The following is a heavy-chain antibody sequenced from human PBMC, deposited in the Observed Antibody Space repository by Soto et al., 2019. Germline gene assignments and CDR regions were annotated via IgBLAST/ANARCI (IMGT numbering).Heavy chain of an antibody. CDR1: GYTFTGYY. CDR2: INPDSGGT. Sequence: ASVKVSCKASGYTFTGYYMHWVRQSPGQGLEWMGWINPDSGGTNYAQKFQGRVTMTRDTSISTAYMELTRVRSDDTAVYFCARLGIEPRAFDYWGQGTLVTV. CDR3: ARLGIEPRAFDY. D-gene: IGHD6-6*01. J-gene: IGHJ4*02. V-gene: IGHV1-2*02.